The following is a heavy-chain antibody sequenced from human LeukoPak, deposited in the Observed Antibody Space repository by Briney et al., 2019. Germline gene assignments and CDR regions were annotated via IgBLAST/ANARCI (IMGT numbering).Heavy chain of an antibody. CDR2: IIPIFGTA. V-gene: IGHV1-69*06. J-gene: IGHJ6*03. D-gene: IGHD6-6*01. CDR3: ASPVGIAARMGYYMDV. CDR1: GYTFTSYY. Sequence: SVKVSCKASGYTFTSYYMHWVRQAPGQGLEWMGGIIPIFGTANYAQKFQGRVTITADKSTSTAYMELSSLRSEDTAVYYCASPVGIAARMGYYMDVWGKGTTVTVSS.